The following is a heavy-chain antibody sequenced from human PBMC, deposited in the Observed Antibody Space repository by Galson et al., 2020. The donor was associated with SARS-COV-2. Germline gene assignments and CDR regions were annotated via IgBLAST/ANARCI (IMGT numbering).Heavy chain of an antibody. D-gene: IGHD3-10*01. J-gene: IGHJ4*02. CDR2: IWYDGSNK. V-gene: IGHV3-33*01. CDR1: GFTFSSYG. Sequence: QAGGSLRLSCAASGFTFSSYGMHWVRQAPGKGLEWVAVIWYDGSNKYYADSVKGRFTISRDNSKNTLYLQMNSLRAEDTAVYYCARDFGFGDNGGYWGQGTLVTVSS. CDR3: ARDFGFGDNGGY.